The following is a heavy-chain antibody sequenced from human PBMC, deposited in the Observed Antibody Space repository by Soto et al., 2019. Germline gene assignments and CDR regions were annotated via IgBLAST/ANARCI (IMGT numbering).Heavy chain of an antibody. CDR2: IYHSGST. Sequence: SETLSLTCAVCGGSISSGGYSWSWIRQPPGKGLEWIGYIYHSGSTYYNPSLKSRVTISVDTSKNQFSLKLSSVTAADTAVYYCARGRHILTGYYRDLNYGMDVWGQGTTVTVSS. V-gene: IGHV4-30-2*01. D-gene: IGHD3-9*01. J-gene: IGHJ6*02. CDR3: ARGRHILTGYYRDLNYGMDV. CDR1: GGSISSGGYS.